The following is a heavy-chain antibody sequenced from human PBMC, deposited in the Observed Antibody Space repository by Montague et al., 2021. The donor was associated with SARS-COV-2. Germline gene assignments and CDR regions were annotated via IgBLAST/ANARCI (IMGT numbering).Heavy chain of an antibody. CDR1: GFTFSSYG. J-gene: IGHJ4*02. CDR2: IWYDGSNK. Sequence: SRRLSCAASGFTFSSYGMHWVRQAPGKGLEWVAVIWYDGSNKYYADSVKGRFTISRDNSKNTLYLQMNSLRAEDTAVYYCARDSVAMVYGTRYYFDYWGQGTLVTVSS. D-gene: IGHD5-18*01. CDR3: ARDSVAMVYGTRYYFDY. V-gene: IGHV3-33*01.